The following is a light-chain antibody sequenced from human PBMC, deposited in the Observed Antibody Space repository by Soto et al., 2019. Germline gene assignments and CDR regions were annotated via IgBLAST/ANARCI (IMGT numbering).Light chain of an antibody. Sequence: EIVLTQSPGTLSLSPGERATLSCRASQSVSRNYLAWYQQKPGRAPRLLIYGVSSRAADIPDRFSGSGSGTDFTLTISSLQPEDFATYYCQQSYSTPMTFGQGTKVEIK. V-gene: IGKV3-20*01. CDR1: QSVSRNY. J-gene: IGKJ1*01. CDR3: QQSYSTPMT. CDR2: GVS.